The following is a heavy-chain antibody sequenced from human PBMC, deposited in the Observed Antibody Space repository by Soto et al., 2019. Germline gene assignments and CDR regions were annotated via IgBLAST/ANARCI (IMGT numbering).Heavy chain of an antibody. CDR3: AKDSFINLRGYDSY. Sequence: PGGSLRLSXAASGFTFSTYAMIWVRQAPGKGLEWVSAISGSGDSTYYADSVKGRFTISRGNSKNTLYLQMSSLRAEDTAIYYCAKDSFINLRGYDSYWGQGTLVTVSS. D-gene: IGHD5-12*01. V-gene: IGHV3-23*01. J-gene: IGHJ4*02. CDR1: GFTFSTYA. CDR2: ISGSGDST.